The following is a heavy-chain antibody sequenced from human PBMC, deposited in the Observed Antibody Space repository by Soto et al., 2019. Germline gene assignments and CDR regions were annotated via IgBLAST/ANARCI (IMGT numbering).Heavy chain of an antibody. Sequence: QVRLKESGPGLVKPSGTLSLTCAVSGGSVESSSCWSWVRQAPGKGLEWIGEIYHSGTFNYNPSLASRVSVSVDKSTHQFSLSRNSVTDADTAVYYCVRSVPAATWAYHGMDVWGQGTTGTVSS. CDR1: GGSVESSSC. CDR3: VRSVPAATWAYHGMDV. V-gene: IGHV4-4*02. J-gene: IGHJ6*01. D-gene: IGHD2-15*01. CDR2: IYHSGTF.